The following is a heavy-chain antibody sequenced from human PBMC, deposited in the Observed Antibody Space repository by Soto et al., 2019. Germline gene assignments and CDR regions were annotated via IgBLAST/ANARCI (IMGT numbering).Heavy chain of an antibody. V-gene: IGHV4-4*07. CDR3: ARGGAYYFDS. J-gene: IGHJ4*02. D-gene: IGHD3-16*01. CDR2: IYTRGRT. Sequence: PSETLSLTCPVSGASITNFYWSWIRQSASKGLEWIGRIYTRGRTDYNPSLKSRVIMSIDTSKNQVSLTLSSVTAADTAIYYCARGGAYYFDSWGQGILVTVSS. CDR1: GASITNFY.